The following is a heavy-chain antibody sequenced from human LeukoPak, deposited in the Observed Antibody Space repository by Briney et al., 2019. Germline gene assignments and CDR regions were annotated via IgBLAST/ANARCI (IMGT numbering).Heavy chain of an antibody. Sequence: GGSLRLSCAASGFIVSENYMNWVRQAPGKGLEWVSVIYTAGSTYYADSVKGRFTISRDNSKNTLYLQMNSLRAEDTAVYYCATAMIVADYYFDYWGQGTLVTVSS. CDR2: IYTAGST. V-gene: IGHV3-66*01. CDR3: ATAMIVADYYFDY. CDR1: GFIVSENY. D-gene: IGHD3-22*01. J-gene: IGHJ4*02.